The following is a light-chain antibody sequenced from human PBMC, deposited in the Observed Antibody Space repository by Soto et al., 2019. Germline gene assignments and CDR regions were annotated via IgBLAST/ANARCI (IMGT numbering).Light chain of an antibody. J-gene: IGKJ5*01. V-gene: IGKV1-13*02. CDR1: QDIRGA. CDR2: DFS. Sequence: AIQVAQSPSSLSASVGDRVTITCRASQDIRGALAWYQQKPGKAPRLLIFDFSTVEIGVPSRFSGGGSGTDFTLTISSLQPEDFGTYYCQQFNSYPITFGHGTRLEIK. CDR3: QQFNSYPIT.